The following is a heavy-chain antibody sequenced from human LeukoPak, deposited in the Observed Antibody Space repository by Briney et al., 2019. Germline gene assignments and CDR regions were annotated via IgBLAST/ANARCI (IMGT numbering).Heavy chain of an antibody. D-gene: IGHD7-27*01. CDR1: GYTFTGYY. CDR3: ARTGDMEFDY. Sequence: ASVKVSCKASGYTFTGYYMHWVRQAPGQGLEWMGWINPNSGGTNYAQEFQGRVTMTRDTSISTAHMELSRLRSDDTAVYYCARTGDMEFDYWGQGTLVTVSS. CDR2: INPNSGGT. V-gene: IGHV1-2*02. J-gene: IGHJ4*02.